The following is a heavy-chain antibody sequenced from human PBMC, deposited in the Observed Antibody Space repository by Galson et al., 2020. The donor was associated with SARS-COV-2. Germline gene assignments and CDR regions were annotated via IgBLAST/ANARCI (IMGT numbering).Heavy chain of an antibody. CDR1: GGYFSGYY. D-gene: IGHD3-10*01. J-gene: IGHJ4*02. CDR2: INHSGST. Sequence: SETLSRTCAVYGGYFSGYYWSWIRQPPGKGLEWIGEINHSGSTNYNPSLKSRVTISVDTSKNQFSLKLSSVTAADTAVYYCARGDWGSENDYWGQGTLVTVSS. V-gene: IGHV4-34*01. CDR3: ARGDWGSENDY.